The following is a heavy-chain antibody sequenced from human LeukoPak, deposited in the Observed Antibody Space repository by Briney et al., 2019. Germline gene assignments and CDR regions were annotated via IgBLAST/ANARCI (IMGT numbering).Heavy chain of an antibody. CDR2: ISYDGSNK. Sequence: GGSLRLSCAASGFTFSSYAMHWVRQAPGKGLEWVAVISYDGSNKYYADSVKGRFTISRDNSKNTLYLQMNSLRAEDTAVYYCARDSDLRWGVGYYYGMDVWGQGTTVTVSS. D-gene: IGHD5-12*01. CDR3: ARDSDLRWGVGYYYGMDV. CDR1: GFTFSSYA. J-gene: IGHJ6*02. V-gene: IGHV3-30-3*01.